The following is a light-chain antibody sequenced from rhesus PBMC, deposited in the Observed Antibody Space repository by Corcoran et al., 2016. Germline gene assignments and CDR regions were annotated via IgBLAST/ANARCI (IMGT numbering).Light chain of an antibody. CDR1: QGISNW. V-gene: IGKV1-69*01. J-gene: IGKJ2*01. CDR2: RAS. Sequence: DIQMTQSPSSLSASVGDRVTITCRASQGISNWLAWYQQRPGKAPKLLIYRASSLETGVPSRFSGSGSGTDFTLTITSMQPEDIATYYCQQHDNSPYSFGQGTKVEIK. CDR3: QQHDNSPYS.